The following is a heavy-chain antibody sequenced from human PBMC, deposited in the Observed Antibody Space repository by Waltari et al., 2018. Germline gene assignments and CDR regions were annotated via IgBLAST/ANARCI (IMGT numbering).Heavy chain of an antibody. V-gene: IGHV3-74*01. D-gene: IGHD4-17*01. Sequence: EVQLVESGGGLVQPGGSLRLSCAASGFTCSSYWMHWVRQAPGKGLVWVSRIKSDGSGTSYADSVKGRFTISRDNAKNTLNLQMNSLRAEDTAVYYCASYMTTVPRRAFDIWGQGTMVTVSS. CDR3: ASYMTTVPRRAFDI. J-gene: IGHJ3*02. CDR1: GFTCSSYW. CDR2: IKSDGSGT.